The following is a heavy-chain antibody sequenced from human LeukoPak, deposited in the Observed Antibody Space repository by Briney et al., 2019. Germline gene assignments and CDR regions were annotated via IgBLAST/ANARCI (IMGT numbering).Heavy chain of an antibody. CDR3: AKGHQWPPNSGSYVVDY. CDR1: GFTFSSYA. CDR2: ISGNGGST. V-gene: IGHV3-23*01. D-gene: IGHD1-26*01. J-gene: IGHJ4*02. Sequence: PGGSLRLSCAASGFTFSSYAMSWVRQAPGKGLEWVSAISGNGGSTYYADSVKGRFTISRDNSKNTLYLQMNSLRAEDTAVYYCAKGHQWPPNSGSYVVDYWGQGTLVTVSS.